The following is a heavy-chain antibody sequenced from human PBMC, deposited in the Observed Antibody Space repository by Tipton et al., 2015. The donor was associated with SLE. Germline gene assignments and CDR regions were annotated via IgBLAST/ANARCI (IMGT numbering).Heavy chain of an antibody. J-gene: IGHJ3*02. CDR1: GGSISSSS. CDR3: ARHLTGARAFDI. CDR2: IYVAGNT. Sequence: TLSLTCNVSGGSISSSSWTWIRQSPGMGLEWIASIYVAGNTNYNPSLKSRITISVDTSKNQFSLKLNSVTAADTAVYFCARHLTGARAFDIWGQGTMVTVSS. D-gene: IGHD1-26*01. V-gene: IGHV4-59*08.